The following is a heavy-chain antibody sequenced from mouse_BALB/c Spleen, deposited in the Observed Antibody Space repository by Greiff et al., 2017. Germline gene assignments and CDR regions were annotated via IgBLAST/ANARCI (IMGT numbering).Heavy chain of an antibody. CDR1: GYTFTDYA. CDR2: ISTYYGNT. Sequence: VQLQQSGPELVRPGVSVKISCKGSGYTFTDYAMHWVKQSHAKSLEWIGVISTYYGNTNYNQKFKGKATMTVDKSSSTAYMELARLTSEDSAIYYCAREYGNYGYFDYWGQGTTLTVSS. J-gene: IGHJ2*01. V-gene: IGHV1-67*01. CDR3: AREYGNYGYFDY. D-gene: IGHD2-10*02.